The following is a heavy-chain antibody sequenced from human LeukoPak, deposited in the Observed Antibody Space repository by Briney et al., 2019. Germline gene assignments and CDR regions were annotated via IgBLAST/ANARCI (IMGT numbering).Heavy chain of an antibody. CDR1: GFTFSSYS. CDR2: ISNSGSPI. J-gene: IGHJ4*02. V-gene: IGHV3-48*04. CDR3: ARGDFYGSSSELFDY. Sequence: GGSLRLSCAASGFTFSSYSMNWVRQAPGKGLEWVSYISNSGSPIYYADSVKGRFTISRDNAKNSLFLQMNSLRAEDTAVYYCARGDFYGSSSELFDYWGQGTLVTVSS. D-gene: IGHD6-13*01.